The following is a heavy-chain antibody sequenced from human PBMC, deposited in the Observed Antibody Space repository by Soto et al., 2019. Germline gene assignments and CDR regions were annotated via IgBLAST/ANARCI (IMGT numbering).Heavy chain of an antibody. CDR3: ARERCSSSWYPLCGYYYYYGMDV. D-gene: IGHD6-13*01. V-gene: IGHV4-38-2*02. CDR2: IYHSGST. J-gene: IGHJ6*02. CDR1: GYSISSGYY. Sequence: PSETLSLTCAVSGYSISSGYYWGWIRQPPGKGLEWIGSIYHSGSTYYNPSLKSRVTISVDTSKNQFSLKLSSVTAADTAVYYCARERCSSSWYPLCGYYYYYGMDVWGQGTTVTVSS.